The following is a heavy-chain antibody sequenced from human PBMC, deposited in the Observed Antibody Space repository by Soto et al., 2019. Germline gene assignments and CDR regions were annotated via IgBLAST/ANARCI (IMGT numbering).Heavy chain of an antibody. J-gene: IGHJ3*02. CDR2: IRDDGSNK. V-gene: IGHV3-33*01. CDR3: ARDDYGGGIPFDI. Sequence: QVQLVESGGGVVQPGRSLRLSCAASGFTFSIYGMHWVRQAPGKGLEWVAAIRDDGSNKYYADSVKGRFTISRDNSKNTVSLQMNSLRAEDTAVYYCARDDYGGGIPFDIWGQGTMVTVSS. CDR1: GFTFSIYG. D-gene: IGHD3-16*01.